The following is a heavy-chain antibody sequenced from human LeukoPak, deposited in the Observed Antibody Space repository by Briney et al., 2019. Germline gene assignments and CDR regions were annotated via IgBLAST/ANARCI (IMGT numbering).Heavy chain of an antibody. CDR3: ARDRTAAGTWDFDY. Sequence: GGSLRLSCAASGFTFSSYAMHWVRQAPGKGLEWVAVISYDGSNKYYADSVKGRFTISRDNSKDTLYLQMNSLRAEDTAVYYCARDRTAAGTWDFDYWGQGTLVTVSS. CDR1: GFTFSSYA. D-gene: IGHD6-13*01. J-gene: IGHJ4*02. CDR2: ISYDGSNK. V-gene: IGHV3-30*04.